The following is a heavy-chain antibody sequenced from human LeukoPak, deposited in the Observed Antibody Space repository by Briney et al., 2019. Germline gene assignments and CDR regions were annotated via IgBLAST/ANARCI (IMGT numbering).Heavy chain of an antibody. V-gene: IGHV4-34*01. Sequence: SETLSLTCAVYGGSFSGYYWSWIRQPPGKGLEWIGEINHSGSTNYNPSLKSRVTISVDTSKNQFSLKLSSVTAADTAVYYCARDPSSYYDSSGYPLPDAFDIWGQGTMVTVSS. CDR2: INHSGST. CDR3: ARDPSSYYDSSGYPLPDAFDI. D-gene: IGHD3-22*01. J-gene: IGHJ3*02. CDR1: GGSFSGYY.